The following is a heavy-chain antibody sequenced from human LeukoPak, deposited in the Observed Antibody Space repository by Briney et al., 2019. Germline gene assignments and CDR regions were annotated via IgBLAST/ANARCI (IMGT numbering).Heavy chain of an antibody. V-gene: IGHV4-39*07. CDR3: ARDALLTVTIGVDV. CDR2: IYYSGST. Sequence: SETLSLTCTVSGGSISSSSYYWGWIRQPPGKGLEWIGSIYYSGSTYYNPSLKSRVTISVDTSKNQFSLKLSSVTAADTAVYYCARDALLTVTIGVDVWGQGTTVTVSS. D-gene: IGHD4-17*01. J-gene: IGHJ6*02. CDR1: GGSISSSSYY.